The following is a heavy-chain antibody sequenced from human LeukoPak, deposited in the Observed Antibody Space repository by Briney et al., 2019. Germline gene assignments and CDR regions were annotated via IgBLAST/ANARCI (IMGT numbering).Heavy chain of an antibody. CDR2: ISYSGST. J-gene: IGHJ5*02. Sequence: PSETLSLTCTVSGGSISSYYWSWIRQPPGKGLEWIGYISYSGSTNYNPSLKSRVTISVDTSKSQFSLKLSSVTAADTAVYYCARVYDILTGYLNWFDPWGQGTLVTVSS. D-gene: IGHD3-9*01. V-gene: IGHV4-59*12. CDR1: GGSISSYY. CDR3: ARVYDILTGYLNWFDP.